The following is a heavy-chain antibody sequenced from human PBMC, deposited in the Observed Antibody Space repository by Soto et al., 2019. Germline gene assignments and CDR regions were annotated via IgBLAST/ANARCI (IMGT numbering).Heavy chain of an antibody. J-gene: IGHJ4*02. D-gene: IGHD5-18*01. V-gene: IGHV3-23*01. CDR1: GFTFSSYA. Sequence: GGSLRLSCAASGFTFSSYAMSWVRQAPGKGLEWVSAISGSGGSTYYADSVKGRFTISRDNSKNTLYLQMNSLRAEDTAVYYCAKVHRDLIQLWLSPYFDYWGQGTLVTVSS. CDR2: ISGSGGST. CDR3: AKVHRDLIQLWLSPYFDY.